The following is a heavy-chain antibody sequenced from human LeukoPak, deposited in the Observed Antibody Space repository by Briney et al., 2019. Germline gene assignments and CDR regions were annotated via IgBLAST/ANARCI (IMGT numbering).Heavy chain of an antibody. CDR3: ARRYCSSTFCHGAFDI. J-gene: IGHJ3*02. D-gene: IGHD2-2*01. V-gene: IGHV5-51*01. Sequence: GESLKISCKGSGYTFATYWIGWVRQMPGKGLEWMGIVSPGDSDTRYSPSFQGQVTISADKSIRTAYLQWSSLKASDTAMYYCARRYCSSTFCHGAFDIWGQGTKVTVSS. CDR1: GYTFATYW. CDR2: VSPGDSDT.